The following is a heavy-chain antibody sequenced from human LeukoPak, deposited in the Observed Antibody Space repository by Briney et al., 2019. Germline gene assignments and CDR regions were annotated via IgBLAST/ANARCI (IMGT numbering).Heavy chain of an antibody. D-gene: IGHD4-23*01. J-gene: IGHJ4*02. CDR2: INHSGST. V-gene: IGHV4-34*01. Sequence: SETLSLTCAVYGGSFSGYYWSWIRQPPGKGLEWIGEINHSGSTNYNPSLKSRVTISVDTSKNQFSLKLSSVTAADTAVYYCARGLWWYKNWGQGTLATVSS. CDR3: ARGLWWYKN. CDR1: GGSFSGYY.